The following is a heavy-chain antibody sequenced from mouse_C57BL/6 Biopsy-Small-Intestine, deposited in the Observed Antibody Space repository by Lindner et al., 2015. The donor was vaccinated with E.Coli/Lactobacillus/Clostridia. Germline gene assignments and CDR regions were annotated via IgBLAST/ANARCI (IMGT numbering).Heavy chain of an antibody. CDR1: GYTFTAYY. Sequence: LQRSGAELMKPGASVKLSCKATGYTFTAYYIHWVKQRPEQGLEWIGWIDPENGDTEYASKFQGKATITADTSSNTAYLQLSSLTSEDSAVYYCALTGTDWYFDVWGTGTTVTVSS. V-gene: IGHV14-4*01. CDR2: IDPENGDT. CDR3: ALTGTDWYFDV. D-gene: IGHD4-1*01. J-gene: IGHJ1*03.